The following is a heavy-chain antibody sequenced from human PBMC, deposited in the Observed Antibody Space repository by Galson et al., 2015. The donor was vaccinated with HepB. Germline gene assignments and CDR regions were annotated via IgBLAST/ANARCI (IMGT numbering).Heavy chain of an antibody. J-gene: IGHJ4*02. D-gene: IGHD1-1*01. CDR1: GFTFSSYS. CDR2: ISSSSSTM. V-gene: IGHV3-48*02. CDR3: ARADNWNDNWDY. Sequence: SLRLSCAASGFTFSSYSMNWVRQAPGKGLEWVSYISSSSSTMYYADSVKGRFTISRDNAKNSLYLQMNSLRDGDTAVYYCARADNWNDNWDYWGQGTLVTVSS.